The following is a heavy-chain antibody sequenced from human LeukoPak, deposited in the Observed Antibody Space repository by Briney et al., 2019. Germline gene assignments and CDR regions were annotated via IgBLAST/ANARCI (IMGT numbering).Heavy chain of an antibody. Sequence: RPGGSLRLSCAASGFRFADYGVDWVRQTPGEGLEWVAYISWNGGLISYADSVKGRFTISRDNAKNSLYLQLDSLRAEDTALYYCTRDLTMAAFDYWGQGTLVTVSS. CDR1: GFRFADYG. J-gene: IGHJ4*02. CDR3: TRDLTMAAFDY. CDR2: ISWNGGLI. D-gene: IGHD5-24*01. V-gene: IGHV3-20*04.